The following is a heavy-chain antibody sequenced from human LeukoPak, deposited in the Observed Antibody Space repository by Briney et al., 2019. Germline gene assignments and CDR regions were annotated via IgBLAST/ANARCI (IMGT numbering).Heavy chain of an antibody. CDR2: ISGSGGST. D-gene: IGHD1-26*01. V-gene: IGHV3-23*01. CDR1: GFTFSSFA. CDR3: ANHGIVGATPTFDN. J-gene: IGHJ4*02. Sequence: PGVSLRLSCAASGFTFSSFAMSWVRQAPGKGLEGVSAISGSGGSTYYADSVKGRFTISRDNSKNTLYLQMNSVRAEETAVYYCANHGIVGATPTFDNWGQGTLVTVFS.